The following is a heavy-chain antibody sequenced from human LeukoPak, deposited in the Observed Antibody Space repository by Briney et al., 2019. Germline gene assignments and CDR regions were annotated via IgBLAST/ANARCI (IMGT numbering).Heavy chain of an antibody. J-gene: IGHJ4*02. D-gene: IGHD6-13*01. CDR2: ISSSSSYI. CDR3: ARVPGYSSSWFDY. V-gene: IGHV3-21*01. Sequence: GGSLRLSCAASEFTFSSCSINWVRQAPGKGLEWVSSISSSSSYIYYADSVKGRFTISRDNAKNSLYLQMNSLRAEDTAVYYCARVPGYSSSWFDYWGQGTLVTVSS. CDR1: EFTFSSCS.